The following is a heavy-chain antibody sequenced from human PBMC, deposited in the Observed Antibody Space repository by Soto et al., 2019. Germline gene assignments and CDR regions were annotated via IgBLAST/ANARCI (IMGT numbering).Heavy chain of an antibody. D-gene: IGHD2-2*01. CDR2: IKQDGSEK. J-gene: IGHJ6*02. CDR3: ARDNYQLLPTDYYYYYGMDV. CDR1: GFTFSSYW. Sequence: GGSLRLSCAASGFTFSSYWMSWVRQAPGKGLEWVANIKQDGSEKYYVDSVKGRFTISRDNAKNSLYLQMNSLRAEDTAVYYCARDNYQLLPTDYYYYYGMDVWGQGPRSPSP. V-gene: IGHV3-7*05.